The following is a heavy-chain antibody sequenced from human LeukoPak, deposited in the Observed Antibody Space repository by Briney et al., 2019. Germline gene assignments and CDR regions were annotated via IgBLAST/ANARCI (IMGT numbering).Heavy chain of an antibody. CDR3: AKGGDGRDFLLY. D-gene: IGHD5-24*01. CDR1: GYSFTNYW. Sequence: GGSLKISCKGSGYSFTNYWIGWVRQMPGKGLEWMGFIYPRDSRTTYSPSFQGQVTISADRSISTAYIQWSSLKASDTAMYYCAKGGDGRDFLLYWGQGSLVTVSS. J-gene: IGHJ4*02. V-gene: IGHV5-51*01. CDR2: IYPRDSRT.